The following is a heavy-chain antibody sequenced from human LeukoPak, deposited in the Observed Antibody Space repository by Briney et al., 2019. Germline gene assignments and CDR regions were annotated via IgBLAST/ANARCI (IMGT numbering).Heavy chain of an antibody. D-gene: IGHD3-10*01. Sequence: SETLSLTCAVYGGSFSGYYWSWIRQPPGKGLEWIGYIYYSGSTNYNPSLKSRVTISVDTSKNQFSLKLSSVTAADTAVYYCARGPPYRNMVRGAADDWFDPWGQGTLVTVSS. CDR2: IYYSGST. V-gene: IGHV4-59*01. J-gene: IGHJ5*02. CDR3: ARGPPYRNMVRGAADDWFDP. CDR1: GGSFSGYY.